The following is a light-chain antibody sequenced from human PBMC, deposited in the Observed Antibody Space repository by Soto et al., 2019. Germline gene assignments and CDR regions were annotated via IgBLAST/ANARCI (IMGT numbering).Light chain of an antibody. CDR2: GAS. Sequence: EIVLTQSPGTLSLSPGERVTLSCRASQSVNSSYLAWYQHKPGQAPRLLIYGASTRATGIPDRFSGSGSGTDFTLTIARLEPGDFAVYYCQQYGTSPQTLGQGTKVDIK. CDR3: QQYGTSPQT. V-gene: IGKV3-20*01. J-gene: IGKJ1*01. CDR1: QSVNSSY.